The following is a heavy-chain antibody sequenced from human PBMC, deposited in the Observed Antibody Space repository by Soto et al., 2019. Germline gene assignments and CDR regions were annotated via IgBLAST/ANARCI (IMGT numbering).Heavy chain of an antibody. CDR2: TYYRSKWYN. J-gene: IGHJ5*02. D-gene: IGHD6-13*01. CDR1: GDSVSSNSAA. Sequence: SQTLSLTCDISGDSVSSNSAAWNWFRQSPSRGLEWLGRTYYRSKWYNDYAVSVRGRITINPDTSKNQFSLQLKSVTPDDTAVYYCARGRAAGRGDWLEPXGQGTKVTVS. V-gene: IGHV6-1*01. CDR3: ARGRAAGRGDWLEP.